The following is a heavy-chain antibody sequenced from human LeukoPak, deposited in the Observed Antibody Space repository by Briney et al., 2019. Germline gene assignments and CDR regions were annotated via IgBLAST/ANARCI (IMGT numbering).Heavy chain of an antibody. CDR2: IKQDGSEK. J-gene: IGHJ4*02. CDR1: GGSISSYY. D-gene: IGHD2/OR15-2a*01. Sequence: ETLSLTCTVSGGSISSYYWSWVRQAPGKGLEWVANIKQDGSEKYYVDSVKGRFTISRDNAKNSLYLQMNSLRAEDTAVYYCARLSIVLGQGDYWGQGTLVTVSS. V-gene: IGHV3-7*01. CDR3: ARLSIVLGQGDY.